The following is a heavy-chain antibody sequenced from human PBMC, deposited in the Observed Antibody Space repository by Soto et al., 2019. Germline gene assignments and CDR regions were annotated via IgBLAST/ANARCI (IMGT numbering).Heavy chain of an antibody. CDR1: GGSISSYY. CDR2: IYTSGST. J-gene: IGHJ6*02. CDR3: ARAKDIVVVTAAIQPNGMDV. D-gene: IGHD2-2*02. V-gene: IGHV4-4*07. Sequence: SETLSLTCTVSGGSISSYYWSWIRQPAGKGLEWIGRIYTSGSTNYNPSLKSRVTMSVDTSKNQFSLKLSYVTAADTAVYYCARAKDIVVVTAAIQPNGMDVWGQGTTVPVYS.